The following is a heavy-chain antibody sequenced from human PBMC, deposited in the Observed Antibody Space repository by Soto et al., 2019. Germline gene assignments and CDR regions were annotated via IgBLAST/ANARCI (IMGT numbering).Heavy chain of an antibody. CDR2: IIPIFGTA. D-gene: IGHD6-19*01. Sequence: SVKVSCKASGGTFSSYAISWVRQAPGQGLEWMGGIIPIFGTANYAQKFQGRVTITADESTSTAYMELSSLRSEDTAVYYCASWGAVAGTFDYWGQGTLVTVSS. V-gene: IGHV1-69*13. J-gene: IGHJ4*02. CDR1: GGTFSSYA. CDR3: ASWGAVAGTFDY.